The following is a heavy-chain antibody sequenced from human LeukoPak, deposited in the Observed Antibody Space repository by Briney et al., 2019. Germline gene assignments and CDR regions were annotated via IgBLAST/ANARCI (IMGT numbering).Heavy chain of an antibody. CDR2: ISYDGSNK. CDR1: GFTFSSYA. D-gene: IGHD3-22*01. V-gene: IGHV3-30-3*01. CDR3: ARDPRDYYDSSGYYDAFDI. J-gene: IGHJ3*02. Sequence: GGSLRLSCAASGFTFSSYAMHWVRQAPGKGLEWVAVISYDGSNKYYADSVKGRFTISRDNSKNTLYLQMNSLRAEDTAVYYCARDPRDYYDSSGYYDAFDIWGQGTMVTVSS.